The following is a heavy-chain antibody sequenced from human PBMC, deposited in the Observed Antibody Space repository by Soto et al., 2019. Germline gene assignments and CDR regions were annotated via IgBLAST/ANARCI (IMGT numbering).Heavy chain of an antibody. Sequence: ASVKVSCKASGYTFTSYDINWVRQATGQGLEWMGWMNPNSGNTGYAQKFQGRVTMTRNTSISTAYMELSSLRSEDTAVYYCARGSLSPPLGYYYYYMDVWGKGTTVTVSS. J-gene: IGHJ6*03. V-gene: IGHV1-8*01. CDR2: MNPNSGNT. CDR1: GYTFTSYD. CDR3: ARGSLSPPLGYYYYYMDV.